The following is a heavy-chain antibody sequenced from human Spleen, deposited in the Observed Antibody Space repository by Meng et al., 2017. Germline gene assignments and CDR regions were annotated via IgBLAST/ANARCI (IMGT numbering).Heavy chain of an antibody. CDR3: ASRSYYYDSSRGWDY. J-gene: IGHJ4*02. V-gene: IGHV1-69*06. Sequence: SVKVSCKASGGTFSSYAISWVRQAPGQGLEWMGGIIPIFGTANYAQKFQGRVTITADKSTSTAYMELSSLRSEDPAVYYCASRSYYYDSSRGWDYWGQGTLVTVSS. CDR1: GGTFSSYA. CDR2: IIPIFGTA. D-gene: IGHD3-22*01.